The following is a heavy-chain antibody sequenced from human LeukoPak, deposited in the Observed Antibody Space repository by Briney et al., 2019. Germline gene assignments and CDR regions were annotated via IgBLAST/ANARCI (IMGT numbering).Heavy chain of an antibody. D-gene: IGHD2-2*01. Sequence: GGSLRLSCAASGFTVSTYYMTWVRQAPGKGLERVSVIYSGGSTYYADSVKGRFTVSRDNSKNTLYLQMNSLRAEDTAMYYCARGLAYCTSTTCLLPFDYWGQGTLVTVSS. CDR1: GFTVSTYY. CDR2: IYSGGST. CDR3: ARGLAYCTSTTCLLPFDY. J-gene: IGHJ4*02. V-gene: IGHV3-53*01.